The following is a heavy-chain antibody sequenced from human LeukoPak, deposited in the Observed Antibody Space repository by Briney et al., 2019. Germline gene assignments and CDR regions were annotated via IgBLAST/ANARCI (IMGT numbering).Heavy chain of an antibody. CDR1: GGTFSSYA. J-gene: IGHJ4*02. CDR2: IIPIFGTA. CDR3: ARGDNYYDSSGYYY. V-gene: IGHV1-69*05. Sequence: GASVKVSCKASGGTFSSYAISWVRQAPGQGLEWMGRIIPIFGTANYAQKFQGRVTITTDESTSTAYMELSSLRSEDTAVYYCARGDNYYDSSGYYYWGQGTLVTVSS. D-gene: IGHD3-22*01.